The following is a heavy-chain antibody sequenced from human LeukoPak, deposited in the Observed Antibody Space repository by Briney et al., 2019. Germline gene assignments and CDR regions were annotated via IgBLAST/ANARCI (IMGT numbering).Heavy chain of an antibody. CDR3: ARHCIAAAVRVFDY. D-gene: IGHD6-13*01. J-gene: IGHJ4*02. CDR1: GGSFSGYY. CDR2: INHSGST. V-gene: IGHV4-34*01. Sequence: SETLSLTCAVYGGSFSGYYRSWIRQPPGKGLEWIGEINHSGSTNYNPSLKSRVTISVDTSKNQFSLKLSSVTAADTAVYYCARHCIAAAVRVFDYWGQGTLVTVSS.